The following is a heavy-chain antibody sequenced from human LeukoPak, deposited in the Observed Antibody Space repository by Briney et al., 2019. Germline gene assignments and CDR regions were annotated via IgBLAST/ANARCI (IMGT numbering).Heavy chain of an antibody. V-gene: IGHV4-39*02. CDR1: GGSISSSTFY. Sequence: SETLSLTCTVSGGSISSSTFYWGWIRQPPGKGLEWIGSMFSGGSTYYNPSLKSRVTISVDTSKNHFSLKLRSVTAADTAVYYCARSLAYCGGDCYSGNYYWGQGTLVTVSS. J-gene: IGHJ4*02. D-gene: IGHD2-21*02. CDR3: ARSLAYCGGDCYSGNYY. CDR2: MFSGGST.